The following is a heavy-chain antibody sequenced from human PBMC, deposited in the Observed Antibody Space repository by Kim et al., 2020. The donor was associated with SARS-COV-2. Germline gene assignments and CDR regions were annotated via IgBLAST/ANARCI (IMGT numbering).Heavy chain of an antibody. V-gene: IGHV3-33*01. CDR2: IWYDGSNK. J-gene: IGHJ6*02. CDR1: GFTFSSYG. D-gene: IGHD6-13*01. CDR3: ARDGGSRFYAMDV. Sequence: GGSLRLSCAASGFTFSSYGMHWVRQAPGKGLEWVAVIWYDGSNKYYADSVKGRFTISRDNSKNTLYLQINSLRAEDTAVYYCARDGGSRFYAMDVWGQGTTVTVSS.